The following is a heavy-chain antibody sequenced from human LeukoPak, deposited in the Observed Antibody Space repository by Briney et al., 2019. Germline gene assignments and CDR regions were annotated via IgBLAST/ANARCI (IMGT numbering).Heavy chain of an antibody. CDR3: ARLPTYYYGSGDYYYGMDV. CDR1: GYTFTSYG. Sequence: ASVTVSCTASGYTFTSYGISWVRQAPGQGLEWMGCISAYNGNTNYAQKLQGRVTMTTDTSTSTAYMELRSLRSDDTAVYYCARLPTYYYGSGDYYYGMDVWGKGTTVTVSS. D-gene: IGHD3-10*01. J-gene: IGHJ6*04. V-gene: IGHV1-18*04. CDR2: ISAYNGNT.